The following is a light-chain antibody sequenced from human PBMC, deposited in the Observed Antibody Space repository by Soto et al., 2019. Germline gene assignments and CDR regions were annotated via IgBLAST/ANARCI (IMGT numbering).Light chain of an antibody. J-gene: IGKJ4*01. CDR2: GAS. CDR1: QTIITNY. Sequence: IVLTQSPGTLSLSPGERATLSCRASQTIITNYLAWYQQKPGQAPRLLIYGASSRATDIPDRFSGSGSGTDFTLTISRLEPEDFAVYYCQQYGNSPPPFGGGTKVEIK. CDR3: QQYGNSPPP. V-gene: IGKV3-20*01.